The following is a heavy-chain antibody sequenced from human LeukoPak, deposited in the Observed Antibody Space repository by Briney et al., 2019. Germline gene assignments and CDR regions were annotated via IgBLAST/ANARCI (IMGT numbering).Heavy chain of an antibody. CDR1: GGTCSSYA. CDR3: AKEREYSGYEPLPNDY. CDR2: IIPIFGTA. V-gene: IGHV1-69*06. D-gene: IGHD5-12*01. Sequence: GASVKVSCKASGGTCSSYAISWVRQAPGQGLEWMGGIIPIFGTANYAQKFQGRVTITADKSTSTAYMELSSLRSDDTAVYYCAKEREYSGYEPLPNDYWGQGTLVTVSS. J-gene: IGHJ4*02.